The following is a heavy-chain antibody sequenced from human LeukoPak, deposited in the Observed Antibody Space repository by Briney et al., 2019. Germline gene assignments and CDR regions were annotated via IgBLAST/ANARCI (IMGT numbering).Heavy chain of an antibody. CDR3: TTDEWELHFDY. Sequence: GGSLRLSCAASGFTFSNAWMSWVRQAPGKGLEWVGRIKSKTDGGTTDYAAPVKGRYTIARDDSKNTLYLQMNSLKTEDTAVYYCTTDEWELHFDYWGQGTLVTVSS. V-gene: IGHV3-15*01. CDR1: GFTFSNAW. CDR2: IKSKTDGGTT. D-gene: IGHD1-26*01. J-gene: IGHJ4*02.